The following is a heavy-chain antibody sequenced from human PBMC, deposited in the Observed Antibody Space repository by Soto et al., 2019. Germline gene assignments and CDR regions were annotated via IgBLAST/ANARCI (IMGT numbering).Heavy chain of an antibody. J-gene: IGHJ4*02. CDR2: IKSNNDGGTI. V-gene: IGHV3-15*07. CDR3: AADSPESNGGLDY. CDR1: GFLFNYSW. D-gene: IGHD2-8*01. Sequence: GGSLRLSCAASGFLFNYSWMNWVRQAPGKGLEWVARIKSNNDGGTIDYAASVRGRFTISRDDSKNTLYLQMNALKTEDTAVYYGAADSPESNGGLDYWGQGTLVTVSS.